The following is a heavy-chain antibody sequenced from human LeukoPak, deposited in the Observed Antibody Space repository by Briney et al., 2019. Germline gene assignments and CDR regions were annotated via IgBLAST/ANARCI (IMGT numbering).Heavy chain of an antibody. D-gene: IGHD3-10*01. Sequence: ASVKVSCKASGYTFTSYYMHWVRQAPGQGLEGMGIINPSGGSTSYAQKFKGRFTMTRDTSTSTVYMELSSLRSEDTAVYYCARAPSPYGSVDYWGQGTLVTVSS. CDR3: ARAPSPYGSVDY. CDR1: GYTFTSYY. V-gene: IGHV1-46*01. CDR2: INPSGGST. J-gene: IGHJ4*02.